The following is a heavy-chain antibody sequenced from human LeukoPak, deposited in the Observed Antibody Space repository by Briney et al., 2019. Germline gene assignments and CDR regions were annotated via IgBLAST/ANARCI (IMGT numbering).Heavy chain of an antibody. D-gene: IGHD3-3*01. Sequence: ASVKVSFKASGYTFNNYYMHWARQAPGQGLEWMGIINPSGGSTSYAQKFQGRVTMTRDTSTSTVYMELSSLRSEDTAVYYCARGSGITIFGVVKNWFGLWGQGTLVTVSS. CDR2: INPSGGST. CDR3: ARGSGITIFGVVKNWFGL. V-gene: IGHV1-46*02. CDR1: GYTFNNYY. J-gene: IGHJ5*02.